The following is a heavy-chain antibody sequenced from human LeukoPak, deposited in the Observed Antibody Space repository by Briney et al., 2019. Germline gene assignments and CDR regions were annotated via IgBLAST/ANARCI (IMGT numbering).Heavy chain of an antibody. D-gene: IGHD1-26*01. CDR1: GGSISSYY. Sequence: SETLSLTCTVSGGSISSYYWSWIRQPPGKGLEWIGYIYYSGSTNYNPSLKSRVTMSVDTSKNQFSLKLSSVTAADTAVYYCATMGALDAFDIWGQGTMVTVSS. J-gene: IGHJ3*02. CDR2: IYYSGST. CDR3: ATMGALDAFDI. V-gene: IGHV4-59*12.